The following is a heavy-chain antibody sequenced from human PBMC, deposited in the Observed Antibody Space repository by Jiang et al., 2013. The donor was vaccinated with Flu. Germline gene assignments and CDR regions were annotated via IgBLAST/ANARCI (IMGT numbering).Heavy chain of an antibody. J-gene: IGHJ4*02. Sequence: GSGLVKPSETLSLTCTVSGGSISSSSYYWGWIRQPPGKGLEWIGSIYYSGSTYYNPSLKSRVTISVDTSKNQFSLKLSSVTAADTAVYYCARSGGKEVYYFDYWGQGTLVTVSS. V-gene: IGHV4-39*07. CDR1: GGSISSSSYY. D-gene: IGHD2-8*02. CDR3: ARSGGKEVYYFDY. CDR2: IYYSGST.